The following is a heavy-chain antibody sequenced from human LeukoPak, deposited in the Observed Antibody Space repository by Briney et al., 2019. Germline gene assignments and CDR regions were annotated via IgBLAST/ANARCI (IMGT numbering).Heavy chain of an antibody. Sequence: GGSLRLSCAASGFTFSSYSMNWVRQASGKGLEWVSSISSSSSYIYYADSVKGRFTISRDNAKNSLYLQMNSLRAEDTAVYYCARDLGLEGGYYMDVWGKGTTVTVSS. D-gene: IGHD1-1*01. CDR2: ISSSSSYI. V-gene: IGHV3-21*01. CDR1: GFTFSSYS. J-gene: IGHJ6*03. CDR3: ARDLGLEGGYYMDV.